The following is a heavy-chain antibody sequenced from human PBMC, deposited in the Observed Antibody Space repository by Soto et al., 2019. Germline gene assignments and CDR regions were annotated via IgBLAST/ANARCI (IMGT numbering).Heavy chain of an antibody. V-gene: IGHV3-23*01. D-gene: IGHD6-13*01. CDR3: AKELAGGRWYFDL. CDR1: GFTFGAFA. CDR2: VSTTGDG. Sequence: EVQLLESGGNLAQPGGSLRLSCAASGFTFGAFAMSWVRQAPGKGLEYISTVSTTGDGYYTDSMKGRFTVSRDNSKGMAYLQMNSLRADDTAVYYCAKELAGGRWYFDLWGPGTLVTVSP. J-gene: IGHJ2*01.